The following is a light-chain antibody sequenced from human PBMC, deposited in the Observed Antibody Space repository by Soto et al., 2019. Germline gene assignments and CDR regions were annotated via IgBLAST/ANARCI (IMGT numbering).Light chain of an antibody. CDR2: EVS. V-gene: IGLV2-8*01. CDR1: SSDVGGYNY. CDR3: SSYAGSNIWV. J-gene: IGLJ1*01. Sequence: QSALTQPPSASGSPGQSVTISCTGTSSDVGGYNYVSWYQQHPGKAPKLMIYEVSKRPSGVPDRFSGSKSGNTASLTGSGLQAEDEADYYCSSYAGSNIWVFGTGTKVTVL.